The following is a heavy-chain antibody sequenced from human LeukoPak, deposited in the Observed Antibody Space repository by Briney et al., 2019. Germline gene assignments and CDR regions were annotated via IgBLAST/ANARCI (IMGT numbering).Heavy chain of an antibody. CDR1: GFTFSSYA. J-gene: IGHJ4*02. CDR3: AKDGTYDSQGPYYFDY. V-gene: IGHV3-23*01. CDR2: ISGSGGST. D-gene: IGHD3-3*01. Sequence: PGGSLRLSCAASGFTFSSYAMSWVRQAPGKGPEWVSAISGSGGSTYYADSVKGRFTISRDNSKNTLYLQMNSLRAEDTAVYYCAKDGTYDSQGPYYFDYWGQGTLVTVSS.